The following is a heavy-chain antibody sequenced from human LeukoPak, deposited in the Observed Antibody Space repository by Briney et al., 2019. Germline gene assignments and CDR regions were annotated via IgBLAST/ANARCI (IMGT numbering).Heavy chain of an antibody. D-gene: IGHD6-6*01. CDR1: GFTFDDYA. CDR2: ISWNSGSI. Sequence: LRLSCAASGFTFDDYAMHWVRQAPGKGLEWVSGISWNSGSIGYADSVKGRFTISRDNAKNSLYLQMNSLRAEDTALYYCAKDMDYSSSSLDYWGQGTLVTVSS. CDR3: AKDMDYSSSSLDY. V-gene: IGHV3-9*01. J-gene: IGHJ4*02.